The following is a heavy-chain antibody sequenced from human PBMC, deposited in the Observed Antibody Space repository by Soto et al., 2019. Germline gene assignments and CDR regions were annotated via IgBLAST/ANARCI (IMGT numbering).Heavy chain of an antibody. D-gene: IGHD6-13*01. CDR3: GRTEIQGSSWYIWFDP. J-gene: IGHJ5*02. CDR1: GETFSSHA. CDR2: IIPFSGTT. Sequence: QVQLVQSGAEVKMPGASVKVSCKTSGETFSSHAINWVRQAPGQGLEWMGGIIPFSGTTTYAQKFKGRVTIRTDESTSTADRKLSSRTTEDAAVYYCGRTEIQGSSWYIWFDPWGQGTLVTVSS. V-gene: IGHV1-69*05.